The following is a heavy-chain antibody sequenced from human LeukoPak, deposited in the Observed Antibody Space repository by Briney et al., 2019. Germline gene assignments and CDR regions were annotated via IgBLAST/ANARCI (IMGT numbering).Heavy chain of an antibody. J-gene: IGHJ4*02. CDR3: ARDRVGATEFDY. CDR2: ISGSSSSI. V-gene: IGHV3-48*04. D-gene: IGHD1-26*01. Sequence: PGRSLRLSCAASGFTFSSYAMSWVRQAPGKGLEWVSYISGSSSSITYADSVKGRFTISRDNAKNSLYLQLNSLRAEDTAVYYYARDRVGATEFDYWGQGTLVTVSS. CDR1: GFTFSSYA.